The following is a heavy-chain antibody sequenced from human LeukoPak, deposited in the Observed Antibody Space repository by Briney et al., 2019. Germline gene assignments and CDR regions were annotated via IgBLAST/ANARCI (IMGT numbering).Heavy chain of an antibody. Sequence: SGTLSLTCAVSGGSLRSSKRWSGARPPQGKGREGIGEIYHGGSTNYNPSLKRRVTISVDKSKTHFSLKLSSVTAAATAVYYCASLRKDGPSPYYYYGMDVCGKGTTVTVSS. D-gene: IGHD4-17*01. V-gene: IGHV4-4*02. CDR3: ASLRKDGPSPYYYYGMDV. J-gene: IGHJ6*04. CDR2: IYHGGST. CDR1: GGSLRSSKR.